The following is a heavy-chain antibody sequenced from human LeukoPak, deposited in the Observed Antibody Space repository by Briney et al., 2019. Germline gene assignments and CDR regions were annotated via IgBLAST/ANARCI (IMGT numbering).Heavy chain of an antibody. V-gene: IGHV1-46*01. CDR1: GYTFTTYY. CDR3: ARSDDSHGSDY. CDR2: INPSSGGT. Sequence: ASVTVSFKASGYTFTTYYMHWVRQAPGQGLEWMGIINPSSGGTSYAQKFQGRVTMTRDTSTRTVYMDLSSLRSEDTAVYYCARSDDSHGSDYWGQGTLVTVSS. J-gene: IGHJ4*02. D-gene: IGHD3-10*01.